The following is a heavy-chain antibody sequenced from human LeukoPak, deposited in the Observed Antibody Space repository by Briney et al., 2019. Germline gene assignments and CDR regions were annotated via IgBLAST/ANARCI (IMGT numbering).Heavy chain of an antibody. Sequence: PSETLSLTCTVSGGSISSSSYYWGWIRQPPGKGLEWIGSIYYSGSTYYNPSLKSRVTISVDTSKNQFSLKLSSVTAADTAVYYCARALYGSGPGDYYYYMDVWGKGTTVTVSS. J-gene: IGHJ6*03. CDR2: IYYSGST. CDR1: GGSISSSSYY. D-gene: IGHD3-10*01. CDR3: ARALYGSGPGDYYYYMDV. V-gene: IGHV4-39*07.